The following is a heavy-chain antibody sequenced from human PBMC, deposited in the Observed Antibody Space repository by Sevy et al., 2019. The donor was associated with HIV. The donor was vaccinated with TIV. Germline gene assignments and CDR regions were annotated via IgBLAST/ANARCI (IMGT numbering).Heavy chain of an antibody. CDR2: IYRDGKT. CDR3: AGWSSAWTLFDY. D-gene: IGHD6-19*01. Sequence: GGSLRLSCAASGFTVSRNYMSWVRQAPGKGLEWVSVIYRDGKTVYAATVQDRITISRDNSKNTLYLQMNSLRAEDTAVYYCAGWSSAWTLFDYWGQGTLVTVSS. J-gene: IGHJ4*02. V-gene: IGHV3-66*01. CDR1: GFTVSRNY.